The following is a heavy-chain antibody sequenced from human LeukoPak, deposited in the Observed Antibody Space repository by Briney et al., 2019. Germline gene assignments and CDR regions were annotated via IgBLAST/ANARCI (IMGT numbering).Heavy chain of an antibody. D-gene: IGHD2-2*01. J-gene: IGHJ4*02. CDR2: IIPIFGTA. Sequence: SVKVSCKASGGTFSSYAISWVRQVPGQGLEWMGGIIPIFGTANYAQKFQGRVTITADESTSTAYMELSSLRSEDTAVYYCARGEYCSSTSCPLGYWGQGTLVTVSS. V-gene: IGHV1-69*01. CDR1: GGTFSSYA. CDR3: ARGEYCSSTSCPLGY.